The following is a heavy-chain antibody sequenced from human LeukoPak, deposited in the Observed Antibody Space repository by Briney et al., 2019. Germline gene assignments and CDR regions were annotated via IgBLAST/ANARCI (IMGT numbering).Heavy chain of an antibody. V-gene: IGHV3-43*01. CDR3: AGHKGTTPNWYFDL. CDR1: GFTFDDYI. J-gene: IGHJ2*01. CDR2: INWDGGST. Sequence: GGSLRLSCAASGFTFDDYIMHWVRQAPGKGLEWVSLINWDGGSTIYADSVKGRFTISRDNSKNSLYLQMSSLRIEDTALYYCAGHKGTTPNWYFDLWGRGTLVTVSS. D-gene: IGHD1-1*01.